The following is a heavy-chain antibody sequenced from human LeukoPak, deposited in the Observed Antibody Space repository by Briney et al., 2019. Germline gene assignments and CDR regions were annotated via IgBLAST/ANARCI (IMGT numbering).Heavy chain of an antibody. CDR2: ISPNSGGT. CDR1: GYTVTGYY. CDR3: ARPEWAVAPKFYYYSGMDV. Sequence: ASVKVSCKASGYTVTGYYMHWVRQAPGQGLEGMGWISPNSGGTNYAQKFQGRVTMTRDTSISTAYMELSRLRFDDTAVYYCARPEWAVAPKFYYYSGMDVWGQGTTVTVSS. D-gene: IGHD6-19*01. V-gene: IGHV1-2*02. J-gene: IGHJ6*02.